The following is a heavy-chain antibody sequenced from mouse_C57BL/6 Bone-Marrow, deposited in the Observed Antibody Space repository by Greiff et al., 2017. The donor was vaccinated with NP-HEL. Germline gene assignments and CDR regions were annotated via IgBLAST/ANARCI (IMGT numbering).Heavy chain of an antibody. J-gene: IGHJ2*01. D-gene: IGHD2-10*02. Sequence: QVPVKPSGAELVKPGASVKMSCKASGYTFTSYWITWVKQRPGQGLEWIGDIYPGSGSTNYNEKFKSKATLTVDTSSSTAYMQLSSLTSEDSAVYYCARSSYYCDYWGQGTTLTVSS. CDR1: GYTFTSYW. CDR3: ARSSYYCDY. CDR2: IYPGSGST. V-gene: IGHV1-55*01.